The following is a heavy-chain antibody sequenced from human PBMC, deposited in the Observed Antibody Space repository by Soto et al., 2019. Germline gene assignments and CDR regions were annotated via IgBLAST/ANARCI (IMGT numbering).Heavy chain of an antibody. V-gene: IGHV3-48*01. CDR3: ARDAYYDFWCGYYHSPGFDY. D-gene: IGHD3-3*01. CDR1: GFTFSSYS. CDR2: ISSNSSTI. J-gene: IGHJ4*02. Sequence: GGSLRLSCAASGFTFSSYSMNWVRQAPGKGQELVSYISSNSSTIYYVDSVKGRFTISRDNAKNSLSLQMNSLRAEDTAVYYCARDAYYDFWCGYYHSPGFDYWGQGTLVTVSS.